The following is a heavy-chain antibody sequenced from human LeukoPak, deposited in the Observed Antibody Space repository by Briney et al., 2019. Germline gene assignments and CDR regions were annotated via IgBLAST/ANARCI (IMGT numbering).Heavy chain of an antibody. Sequence: SLRLSCAASGFTFSSYAMHWVRQAPGKGLEWVAIISYDGSDKYYADSAKGRLTISRDNSKSTLYLQMISLRTEDTAVYYCARADGSVAGPPSGHWGQGTLVTVSS. J-gene: IGHJ4*02. CDR3: ARADGSVAGPPSGH. CDR1: GFTFSSYA. D-gene: IGHD6-19*01. CDR2: ISYDGSDK. V-gene: IGHV3-30-3*01.